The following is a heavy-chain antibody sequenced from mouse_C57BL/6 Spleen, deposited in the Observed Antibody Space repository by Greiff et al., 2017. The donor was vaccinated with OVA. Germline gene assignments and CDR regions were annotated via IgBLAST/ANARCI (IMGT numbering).Heavy chain of an antibody. J-gene: IGHJ2*01. D-gene: IGHD2-1*01. CDR3: ARGLLWYFDY. CDR2: ISDGGSYT. CDR1: GFTFSSYA. V-gene: IGHV5-4*01. Sequence: EVQRVESGGGLVKPGGSLKLSCAASGFTFSSYAMSWVRQTPEKRLEWVATISDGGSYTYYPDNVKGRFTISRDNAKNNLYLQMSHLKSEDTAMYYCARGLLWYFDYWGQGTTLTVSS.